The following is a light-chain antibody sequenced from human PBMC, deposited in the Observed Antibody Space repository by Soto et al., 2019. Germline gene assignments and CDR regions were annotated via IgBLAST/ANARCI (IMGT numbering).Light chain of an antibody. V-gene: IGKV1-5*01. CDR2: DAS. CDR1: QSISSW. J-gene: IGKJ1*01. CDR3: QQYNSYWT. Sequence: DIQMTQSPSTLSASVGDRVTITCRASQSISSWLAWYQQKPGKAPKLLIYDASSLESGVPSRFSGSGSGTEFTLTISSLQPGDFATYYCQQYNSYWTFGQGTKVDIK.